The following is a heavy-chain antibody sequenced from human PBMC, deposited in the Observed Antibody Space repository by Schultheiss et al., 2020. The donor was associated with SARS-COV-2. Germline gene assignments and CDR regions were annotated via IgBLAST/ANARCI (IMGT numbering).Heavy chain of an antibody. V-gene: IGHV3-53*01. CDR3: ARSPPDVGMGVVWLYYYAMDV. CDR2: IYSGGST. J-gene: IGHJ6*02. Sequence: GGSLRLSCAASGLTVSSNHMSWVRQAPGKGLEWVSVIYSGGSTYYADSVKGRFTISRDNSKNTLYLQMNSLRAEDTAVYYCARSPPDVGMGVVWLYYYAMDVWGQGAAVTVSS. D-gene: IGHD3-3*01. CDR1: GLTVSSNH.